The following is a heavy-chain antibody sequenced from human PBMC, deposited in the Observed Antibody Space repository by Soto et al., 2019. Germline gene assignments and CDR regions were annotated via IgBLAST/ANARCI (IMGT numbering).Heavy chain of an antibody. CDR2: INHSGST. V-gene: IGHV4-34*01. J-gene: IGHJ4*02. CDR3: ARYYYGSGSSDY. CDR1: GGSFSGYY. Sequence: SQTLSLTCAVYGGSFSGYYWSWIRQPPGKGLEWSGEINHSGSTNYNPSLKSLVTISVDTSKNQFSLKLSSVTAADTAVYYCARYYYGSGSSDYWGQGSLVTVSS. D-gene: IGHD3-10*01.